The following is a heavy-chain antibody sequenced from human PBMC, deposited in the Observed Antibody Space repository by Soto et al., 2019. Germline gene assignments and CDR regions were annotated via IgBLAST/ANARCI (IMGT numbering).Heavy chain of an antibody. D-gene: IGHD2-15*01. Sequence: EVQLVESGGGLVQPGRSLRLSCAASGFTFDDYAMHWVRQAPGKGLEWVSGISWNSGSIGYADSVKGRFTISRDNAKNSLYLQMNSLRAEDTAVYYCARDLGWFSDYWGQGTLVTVSS. CDR2: ISWNSGSI. CDR1: GFTFDDYA. CDR3: ARDLGWFSDY. V-gene: IGHV3-9*01. J-gene: IGHJ4*02.